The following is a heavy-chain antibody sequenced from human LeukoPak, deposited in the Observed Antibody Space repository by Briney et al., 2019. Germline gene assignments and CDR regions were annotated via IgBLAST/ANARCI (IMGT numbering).Heavy chain of an antibody. CDR2: IYYSGST. V-gene: IGHV4-59*01. Sequence: SETLSLTCTVSGGSISSYYWSWIRQPPGKGLEWIGYIYYSGSTNFNPSLKSRVTISVDTSKSQFSLKLSSVTAADTAVYYCASFPSYSGSWYNHYYYGMDVWGQGTTVTVSS. D-gene: IGHD6-13*01. CDR1: GGSISSYY. CDR3: ASFPSYSGSWYNHYYYGMDV. J-gene: IGHJ6*02.